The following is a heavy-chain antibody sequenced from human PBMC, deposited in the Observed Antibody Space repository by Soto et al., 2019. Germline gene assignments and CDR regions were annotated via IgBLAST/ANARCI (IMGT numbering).Heavy chain of an antibody. J-gene: IGHJ4*02. CDR1: GFTFSRDG. Sequence: QVRLVESGGGVVQPGRSLRLSCAASGFTFSRDGMHWVRQAPGKGLEWVAVISNDGRDIYYADSVKGRFTISRDNSKNTVSLQMNSLRVEDTAVYFCAKDRNYSWSLDYWGQGTLVTVSS. D-gene: IGHD6-13*01. CDR2: ISNDGRDI. V-gene: IGHV3-30*18. CDR3: AKDRNYSWSLDY.